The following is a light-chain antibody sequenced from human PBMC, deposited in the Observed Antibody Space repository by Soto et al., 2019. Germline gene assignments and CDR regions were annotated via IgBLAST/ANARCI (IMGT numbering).Light chain of an antibody. Sequence: QSALTQPRSVSGSPGQSVTISCTGTSSDVGGYNYVSWYQQHPGKAPKFMIYDVSERPSGVPDRFSGSKSGNTASLTISGLQAEDEADYYCCSYAGSYTLVFGGGTQLTVL. CDR1: SSDVGGYNY. CDR2: DVS. V-gene: IGLV2-11*01. J-gene: IGLJ2*01. CDR3: CSYAGSYTLV.